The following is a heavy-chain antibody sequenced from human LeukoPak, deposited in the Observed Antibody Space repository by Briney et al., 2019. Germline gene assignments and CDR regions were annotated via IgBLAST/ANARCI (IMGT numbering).Heavy chain of an antibody. CDR3: ASKSIAAAGPDYYYYGMDV. D-gene: IGHD6-13*01. CDR1: GYTFTGYY. Sequence: SVKVSCKASGYTFTGYYMHWVRQAPGQGLEWMGGIIPIFGTANYAQKFQGRVTITADESTSTAYMELSSLRSEDTAVYYCASKSIAAAGPDYYYYGMDVWGQGTTVTVSS. J-gene: IGHJ6*02. V-gene: IGHV1-69*13. CDR2: IIPIFGTA.